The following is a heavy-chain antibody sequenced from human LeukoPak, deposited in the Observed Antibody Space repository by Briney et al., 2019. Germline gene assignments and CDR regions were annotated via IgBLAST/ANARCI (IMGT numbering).Heavy chain of an antibody. D-gene: IGHD5-12*01. V-gene: IGHV4-34*01. Sequence: KPSETLSLTCAVYGGSLSGYYWSWFHQSPGKGLEWIGEVNHRGSTNYNPSLKSRVTISVDTSKNQFSLKLSSVAAADTAVYYCAREIIVARGAFDIWGQGTMVTVSS. CDR2: VNHRGST. CDR1: GGSLSGYY. J-gene: IGHJ3*02. CDR3: AREIIVARGAFDI.